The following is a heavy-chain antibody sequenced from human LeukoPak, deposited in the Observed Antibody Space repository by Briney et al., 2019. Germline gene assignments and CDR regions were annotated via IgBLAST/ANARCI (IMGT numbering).Heavy chain of an antibody. V-gene: IGHV1-18*01. D-gene: IGHD6-19*01. CDR2: ISAYNGNT. CDR3: ARDSSGWPLGAFDI. J-gene: IGHJ3*02. CDR1: GYTFTSYG. Sequence: VASVKVSCKASGYTFTSYGISWVRQAPGQGLEWMGWISAYNGNTNYAQKLQGRVTMTTDTSTSTAYMELRSLRSDDTAVYYCARDSSGWPLGAFDIWGQGTMVTVSS.